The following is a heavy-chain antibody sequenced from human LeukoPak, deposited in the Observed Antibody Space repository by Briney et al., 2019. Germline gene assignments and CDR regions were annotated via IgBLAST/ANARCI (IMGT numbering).Heavy chain of an antibody. J-gene: IGHJ1*01. Sequence: GGSLRLSCAASGFTFSNYWMTWVRQAPGKGLEWVANIKQDGIDKYYVGSVKGRFTISRDNAKESLYLQMKSLRIEDTAVYFCARGGNYYPEYFQHWGQAPWSPSPQ. CDR3: ARGGNYYPEYFQH. D-gene: IGHD1-26*01. CDR2: IKQDGIDK. CDR1: GFTFSNYW. V-gene: IGHV3-7*01.